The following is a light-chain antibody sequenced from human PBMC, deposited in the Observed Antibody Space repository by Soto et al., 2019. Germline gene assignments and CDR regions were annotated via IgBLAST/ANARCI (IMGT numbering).Light chain of an antibody. CDR1: SSNIGSNT. V-gene: IGLV1-44*01. Sequence: QSVLTQPPSASGTPGQRVTISCSGSSSNIGSNTVNWYQQLPGTAPKLLIYSNNQRPSGVPDRFSGSKSGTSASLAISGLQSEDEADYYCAAWDESLSGLAFGGGTKLTVL. CDR3: AAWDESLSGLA. CDR2: SNN. J-gene: IGLJ2*01.